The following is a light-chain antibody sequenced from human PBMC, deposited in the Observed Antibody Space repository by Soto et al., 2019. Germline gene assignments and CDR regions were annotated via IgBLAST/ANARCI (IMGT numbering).Light chain of an antibody. J-gene: IGKJ1*01. V-gene: IGKV3-15*01. CDR2: ATS. CDR1: QSVDNN. CDR3: QQYNNWPLT. Sequence: EIRMTQSPATLSVSPGERATLSCRASQSVDNNLAWYLQKPGQAPRLLIYATSTRATGVPARFFGSGSGTEFTLTISSLQSEDFAVYYCQQYNNWPLTFGHGTRVEIK.